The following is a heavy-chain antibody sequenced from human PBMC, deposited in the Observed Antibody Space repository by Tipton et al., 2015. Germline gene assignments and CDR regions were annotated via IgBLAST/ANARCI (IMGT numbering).Heavy chain of an antibody. J-gene: IGHJ1*01. CDR3: AKEGYDSSRYAEYLQH. D-gene: IGHD3-22*01. CDR2: ISWNSGRI. CDR1: GFIFGDYA. Sequence: SLRLSCAASGFIFGDYAMHWVRQVPGKGLEWVSGISWNSGRIVYADSVKGRFTISRDNAKNSLYLQMNSLRAEDTALYYCAKEGYDSSRYAEYLQHWGQGTLVTVSS. V-gene: IGHV3-9*01.